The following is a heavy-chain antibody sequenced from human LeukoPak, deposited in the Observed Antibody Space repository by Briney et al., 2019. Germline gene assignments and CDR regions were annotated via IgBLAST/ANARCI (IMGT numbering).Heavy chain of an antibody. D-gene: IGHD3-22*01. V-gene: IGHV3-11*04. J-gene: IGHJ5*01. Sequence: GVSLRLSCATSGFTFTDYYMSWIRQAPGKGLEWVSYISISGTTINYADSVKGRFTISRDNSKNTLYLQTNSLRAEDTAVYYCARGRDYYDRFDSWGQGTLVTVSS. CDR3: ARGRDYYDRFDS. CDR1: GFTFTDYY. CDR2: ISISGTTI.